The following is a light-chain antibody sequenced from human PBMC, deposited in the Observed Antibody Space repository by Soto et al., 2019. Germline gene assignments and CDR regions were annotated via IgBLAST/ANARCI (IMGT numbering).Light chain of an antibody. CDR3: QQYHSYSLT. CDR1: QSISSW. V-gene: IGKV1-5*03. Sequence: DIQMTQSPSTLSASVGDRVTITCRASQSISSWLAWYQQKPGKAPKLLIYKASSLEGGVPSRFSGSGYGTDFTLTISSLQTDDFATYYCQQYHSYSLTFGGGTKVDIK. J-gene: IGKJ4*01. CDR2: KAS.